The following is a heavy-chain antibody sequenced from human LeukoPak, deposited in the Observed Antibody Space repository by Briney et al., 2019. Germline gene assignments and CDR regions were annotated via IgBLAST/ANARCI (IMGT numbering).Heavy chain of an antibody. CDR1: GFSLSTSGVG. V-gene: IGHV2-5*02. D-gene: IGHD3-22*01. Sequence: SGPTLVNPTRTLTLTRTFSGFSLSTSGVGVGSIRQPPGKALEWLALIYWDDDKRYSPSLTSRLTITKDTSKNQVVLTMTNMDPVDTATYYCAHSSTYYYDSSGYGDYWGQGTLVTVSS. CDR2: IYWDDDK. J-gene: IGHJ4*02. CDR3: AHSSTYYYDSSGYGDY.